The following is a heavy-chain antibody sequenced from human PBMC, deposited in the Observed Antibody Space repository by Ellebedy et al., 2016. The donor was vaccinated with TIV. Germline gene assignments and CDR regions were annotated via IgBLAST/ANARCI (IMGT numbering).Heavy chain of an antibody. J-gene: IGHJ6*03. V-gene: IGHV4-31*03. CDR3: AREKGGTYYDFWSGYQNYYYYYMDV. CDR2: IYYSGST. Sequence: SETLSLTXTVSGGSISSGGYYWSWIRQHPGKGLEWIGYIYYSGSTYYNPSPKSRVTISVDTSKNQFSLKLSSVTAADTAVYYCAREKGGTYYDFWSGYQNYYYYYMDVWGKGTTVTVSS. D-gene: IGHD3-3*01. CDR1: GGSISSGGYY.